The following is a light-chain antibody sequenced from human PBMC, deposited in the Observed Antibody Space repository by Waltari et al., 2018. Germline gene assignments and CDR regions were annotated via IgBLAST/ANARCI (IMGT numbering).Light chain of an antibody. V-gene: IGKV4-1*01. J-gene: IGKJ3*01. CDR1: KSVLYNSDNKNY. CDR2: WAS. CDR3: QQYYSIPFT. Sequence: DIVMTQSPDSLAVSLGARATINCNSSKSVLYNSDNKNYLAWYQQKPGHPPKLLIYWASTRESGVPDRFSGSGSGTDFTLTISSLQAEDVALYYCQQYYSIPFTFGPGTKLDIK.